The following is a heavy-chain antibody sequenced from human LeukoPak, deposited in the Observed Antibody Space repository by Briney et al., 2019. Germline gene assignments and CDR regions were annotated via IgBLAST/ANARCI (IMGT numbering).Heavy chain of an antibody. CDR2: IYYSGST. CDR3: ARYPTAFDI. Sequence: RSSETLSLTCTVSGFSISSYYWSWIRQPPGKGLKWIGYIYYSGSTNYNPSLKRRVTISVDTTKNQFSLKLSSVTAADTAVYYCARYPTAFDIWGQGTMVTVSS. CDR1: GFSISSYY. J-gene: IGHJ3*02. V-gene: IGHV4-59*01.